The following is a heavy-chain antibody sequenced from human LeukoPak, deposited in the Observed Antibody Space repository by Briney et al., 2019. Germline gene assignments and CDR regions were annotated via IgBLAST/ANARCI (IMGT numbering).Heavy chain of an antibody. D-gene: IGHD2-15*01. V-gene: IGHV3-48*04. CDR2: INGRGITI. Sequence: PGGSLGLSCAASGFTFSAYSMNWIRRPAGRGLEWVANINGRGITIHYADSIRGRFTISRDNTKNSLDLQMTNLRAEDTGLYYCARDQPSVGWGFDSWGRGTLVIVSS. CDR3: ARDQPSVGWGFDS. J-gene: IGHJ4*02. CDR1: GFTFSAYS.